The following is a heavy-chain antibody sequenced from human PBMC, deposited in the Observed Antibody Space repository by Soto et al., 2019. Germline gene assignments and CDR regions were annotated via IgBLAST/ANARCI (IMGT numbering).Heavy chain of an antibody. J-gene: IGHJ6*02. CDR2: ILPIFGTA. CDR1: GGTFSSYA. Sequence: QVQLVQSGAEVKKPGSSVKVSCKASGGTFSSYAISWVRPAPGQGLEGMGGILPIFGTANYAQKFQGRGTITADESTSTAYMELSSLGSEDTAVYYCARFLDSSGYYGDYYYYGMDVWGQGTTVTVSS. CDR3: ARFLDSSGYYGDYYYYGMDV. D-gene: IGHD3-22*01. V-gene: IGHV1-69*01.